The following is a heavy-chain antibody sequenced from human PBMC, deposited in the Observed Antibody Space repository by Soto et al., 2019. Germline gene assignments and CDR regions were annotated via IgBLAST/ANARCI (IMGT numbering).Heavy chain of an antibody. Sequence: SETLSLTCTVSGDSIRSYYWTWIRQPPGKGLELIGYIYYSGSTRYNPSLKSRVTISVDMSKSQFSLKLSSVIAADTAVYYCARAYGGFDNGLDVWGQGTAVTVSS. CDR1: GDSIRSYY. D-gene: IGHD5-12*01. CDR3: ARAYGGFDNGLDV. CDR2: IYYSGST. V-gene: IGHV4-59*01. J-gene: IGHJ6*02.